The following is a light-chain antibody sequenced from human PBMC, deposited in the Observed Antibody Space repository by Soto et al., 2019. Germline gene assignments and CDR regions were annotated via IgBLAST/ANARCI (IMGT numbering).Light chain of an antibody. Sequence: DIQMTQSPSSLSASVGDRVTITCQASQGISNDLNWYQQKPGKAPKVLIYEASNLKTGVPSRFSGSGSGTDFTFTISSLQPEDIATYFYQQYDNVPLTFGGGTKVEIK. J-gene: IGKJ4*01. CDR2: EAS. CDR3: QQYDNVPLT. CDR1: QGISND. V-gene: IGKV1-33*01.